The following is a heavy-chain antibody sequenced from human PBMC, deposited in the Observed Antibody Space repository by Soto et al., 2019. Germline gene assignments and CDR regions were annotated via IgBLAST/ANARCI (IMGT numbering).Heavy chain of an antibody. CDR1: GGPISSYY. CDR2: IYYSGST. J-gene: IGHJ4*02. Sequence: SETLSLTRTISGGPISSYYWSWIRQPPGKGLEWIGYIYYSGSTNYNPSLKSRVTISVDTSKNQFSLKLSSVTAADTAVYYCARESEDYFDYWGKGTLVTVSS. CDR3: ARESEDYFDY. V-gene: IGHV4-59*01.